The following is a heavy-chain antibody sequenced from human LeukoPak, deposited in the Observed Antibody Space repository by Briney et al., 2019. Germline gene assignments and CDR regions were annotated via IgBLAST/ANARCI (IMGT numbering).Heavy chain of an antibody. J-gene: IGHJ6*02. CDR1: GGTFSSYA. CDR2: IIPIFGTA. V-gene: IGHV1-69*13. D-gene: IGHD6-13*01. CDR3: ARWMAAAGYYYYYGMDV. Sequence: ASVKVSCKASGGTFSSYAISWVRQAPGQGLEWMGGIIPIFGTANYAQKFQGRVTITADESTSTAYMELSSLRFEDTAVYYCARWMAAAGYYYYYGMDVWGQGTTVTVSS.